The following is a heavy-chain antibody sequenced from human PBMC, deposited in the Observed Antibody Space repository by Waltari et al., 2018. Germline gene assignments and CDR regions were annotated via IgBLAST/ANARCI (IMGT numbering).Heavy chain of an antibody. Sequence: QVQLVESGGGVVQPGGSLSLSFQASGFPLVSYAMPWVPKSPGTGLRWVAFIRYDGSNKYYADSVKGRFTISRDNSKNTLYLQMNSLRAEDTAVYYCARDPAGYCTGGVCYPGGMDVWGQGTTVTVSS. J-gene: IGHJ6*02. V-gene: IGHV3-30*02. CDR3: ARDPAGYCTGGVCYPGGMDV. CDR1: GFPLVSYA. D-gene: IGHD2-8*02. CDR2: IRYDGSNK.